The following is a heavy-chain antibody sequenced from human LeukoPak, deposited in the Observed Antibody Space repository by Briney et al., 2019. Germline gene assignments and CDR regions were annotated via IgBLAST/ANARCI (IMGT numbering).Heavy chain of an antibody. Sequence: GASVKVSCKASGYTFTSYDINWVRQATGQGLEWMGWMNPNSGNTGYAQKFQGRVTITRNTSISTAYMELSSLRSDDTAVYYCARAEPDYSGSYGDWGQGTLVTVSS. CDR1: GYTFTSYD. J-gene: IGHJ4*02. D-gene: IGHD1-26*01. CDR3: ARAEPDYSGSYGD. CDR2: MNPNSGNT. V-gene: IGHV1-8*03.